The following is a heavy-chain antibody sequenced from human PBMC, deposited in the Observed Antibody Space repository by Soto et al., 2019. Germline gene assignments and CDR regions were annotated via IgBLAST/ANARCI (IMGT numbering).Heavy chain of an antibody. D-gene: IGHD4-17*01. CDR3: AMGVAGKVTTGLDWFHH. Sequence: QVQLVQSGAEVKKPGSSVKVSCKASGGTFSSYAISWVRQAPGKGIEWLGGIIPIFGTANYEQKFQGRVTISAAKYTRTSYMELSRRSSEDTKVYYCAMGVAGKVTTGLDWFHHWGQGTLVTFSS. CDR1: GGTFSSYA. V-gene: IGHV1-69*06. CDR2: IIPIFGTA. J-gene: IGHJ5*02.